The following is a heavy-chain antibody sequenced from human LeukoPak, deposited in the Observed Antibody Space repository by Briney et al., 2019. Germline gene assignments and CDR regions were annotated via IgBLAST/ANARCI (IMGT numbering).Heavy chain of an antibody. J-gene: IGHJ6*03. D-gene: IGHD6-13*01. V-gene: IGHV4-39*07. CDR2: IYYSGST. CDR3: ARDSRLYSSSWYKYYYYYMDV. Sequence: SETLSLTCTVSGGSISSSSYYWGWIRQPPGKGLEWIGSIYYSGSTYYNPSLKSRVTISVDTSKNQFSLKLSSVTAADTAVYYCARDSRLYSSSWYKYYYYYMDVWGKGTTVTVSS. CDR1: GGSISSSSYY.